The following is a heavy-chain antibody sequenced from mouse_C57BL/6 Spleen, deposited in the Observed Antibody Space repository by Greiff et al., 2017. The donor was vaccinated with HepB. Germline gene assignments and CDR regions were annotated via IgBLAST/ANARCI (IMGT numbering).Heavy chain of an antibody. Sequence: VQLKQSGPELVKPGASVKIPCKASGYTFTDYNMDWVKQSHGKSLEWIGDINPNNGGTIYNQKFKGKATVTVDKSSSTAYMELRSLTSEDTAVYYCARPQFITTVVATDWYFDVWGTGTTVTVSS. CDR1: GYTFTDYN. J-gene: IGHJ1*03. CDR3: ARPQFITTVVATDWYFDV. V-gene: IGHV1-18*01. CDR2: INPNNGGT. D-gene: IGHD1-1*01.